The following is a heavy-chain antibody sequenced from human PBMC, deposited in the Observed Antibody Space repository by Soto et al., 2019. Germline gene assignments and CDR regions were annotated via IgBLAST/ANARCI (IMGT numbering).Heavy chain of an antibody. V-gene: IGHV3-74*01. CDR3: ARSDWFAP. CDR1: GITINGYC. CDR2: IKSDGSVT. Sequence: GASLRLSCVASGITINGYCTSWVRQVPGKGLVWVSRIKSDGSVTTYADSVKGRFTISRDNAKNTVYLQMNSLRAEDTAVYYCARSDWFAPWGQGTLVTVSX. J-gene: IGHJ5*02.